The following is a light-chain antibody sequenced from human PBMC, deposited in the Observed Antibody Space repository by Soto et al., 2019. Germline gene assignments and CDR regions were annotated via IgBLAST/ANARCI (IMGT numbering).Light chain of an antibody. CDR1: QSVRSSF. J-gene: IGKJ1*01. CDR3: QQYGNSTGT. CDR2: GAS. Sequence: EIVLTQSPGTLSLSPGERATLSCRASQSVRSSFLAWYQQKPGQAPRLIIYGASSRETGIPERLSGSGAGTECTRTISRLEPEDVEVYDCQQYGNSTGTFGQGTQVDIK. V-gene: IGKV3-20*01.